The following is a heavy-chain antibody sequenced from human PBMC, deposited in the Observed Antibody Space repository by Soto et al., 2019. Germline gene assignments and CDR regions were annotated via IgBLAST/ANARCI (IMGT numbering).Heavy chain of an antibody. V-gene: IGHV1-18*01. Sequence: QLVQSEGEVKKPGASVKVSCKTSGYAFSDYGVSWVRRAPGQGLEWMGWVNTYNGNTKYEKKFQGRVSCSTDASTRTVFLELKNLELDDAAVYYCARGFIPENYWGQGTRVTVSS. J-gene: IGHJ4*01. D-gene: IGHD2-2*01. CDR3: ARGFIPENY. CDR1: GYAFSDYG. CDR2: VNTYNGNT.